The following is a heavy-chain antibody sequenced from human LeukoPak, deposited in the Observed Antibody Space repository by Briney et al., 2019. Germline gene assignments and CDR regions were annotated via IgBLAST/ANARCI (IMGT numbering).Heavy chain of an antibody. CDR3: ARESKSYDGSGYYHDS. D-gene: IGHD3-22*01. Sequence: SETLSLTCFVSGGSISSYYWSWIRQPAGKGLEWIGRIYASGGTDYNPSLKSRVTMSVDTSKNQFSLKLWSVTAADTAVYYCARESKSYDGSGYYHDSWGQGTLVTVSS. J-gene: IGHJ4*02. V-gene: IGHV4-4*07. CDR1: GGSISSYY. CDR2: IYASGGT.